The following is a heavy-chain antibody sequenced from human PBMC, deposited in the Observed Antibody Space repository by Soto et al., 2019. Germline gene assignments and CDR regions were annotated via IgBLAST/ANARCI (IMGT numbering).Heavy chain of an antibody. D-gene: IGHD1-1*01. CDR2: ISAHNGNT. CDR1: GYTFTSYG. CDR3: ARGRYGDY. Sequence: QVHLVQSGAEVKKPGASVKVSCKASGYTFTSYGITWVRQAPGQGLERMGWISAHNGNTANAQKLQGRVIVTMDTSTSTDYVELRSLRSDDTAVYYCARGRYGDYWGQGALVTVSS. V-gene: IGHV1-18*01. J-gene: IGHJ4*02.